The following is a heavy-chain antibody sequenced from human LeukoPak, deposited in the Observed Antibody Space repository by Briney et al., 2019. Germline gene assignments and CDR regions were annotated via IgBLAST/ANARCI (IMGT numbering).Heavy chain of an antibody. CDR2: ISGSGGST. J-gene: IGHJ3*02. Sequence: GGSLRLSCAASGFTFSSYAMSWVRQAPGEGLEWVSAISGSGGSTYYADSVKGRFTISRDNSKNTLYLQMNSLRAEDTAVYYCAKHGGYYYDAFDIWGQGTMVTVSS. CDR3: AKHGGYYYDAFDI. CDR1: GFTFSSYA. D-gene: IGHD3-22*01. V-gene: IGHV3-23*01.